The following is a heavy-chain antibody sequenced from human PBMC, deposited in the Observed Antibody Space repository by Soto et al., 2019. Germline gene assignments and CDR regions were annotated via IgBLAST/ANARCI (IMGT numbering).Heavy chain of an antibody. J-gene: IGHJ4*02. V-gene: IGHV1-8*01. CDR3: AKVSRKGSAIDFDY. Sequence: QVQLVQSGAELKKPGASVKVSCKASGYTFSNYDMNWVRQATGQGPEWIGWVNPNNGDTGYAQKLQGRVTLTTDISTTTAYMELTSLRSEDTAIYYCAKVSRKGSAIDFDYWGQGTLITVSS. CDR2: VNPNNGDT. CDR1: GYTFSNYD. D-gene: IGHD3-10*01.